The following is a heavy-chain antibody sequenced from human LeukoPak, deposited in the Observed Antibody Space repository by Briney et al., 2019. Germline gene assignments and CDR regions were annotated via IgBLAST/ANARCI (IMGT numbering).Heavy chain of an antibody. CDR2: ISGSGGST. V-gene: IGHV3-23*01. CDR1: GFTFSTYA. CDR3: AKGQMPGTYDY. J-gene: IGHJ4*02. D-gene: IGHD6-13*01. Sequence: PGAPLRLSCAASGFTFSTYAMSWVRQAPGKGLEWVSAISGSGGSTYYADSVKGRFTISRDNSKNTLYLQMNSLRAEDTAVYYCAKGQMPGTYDYWGQGTLVTVSS.